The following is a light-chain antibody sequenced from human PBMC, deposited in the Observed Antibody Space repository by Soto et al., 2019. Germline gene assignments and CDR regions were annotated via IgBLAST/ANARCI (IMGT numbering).Light chain of an antibody. CDR2: EVT. J-gene: IGLJ1*01. CDR3: SSFAGSNNRYV. CDR1: SSDVGGYNF. Sequence: QSALTQPPSASGSPGQSVTISCTGTSSDVGGYNFVSWYPQHPGEAPKLIIYEVTKRPSGVPDRFSGSKSGNTASLTVSGLQTEDEADYYCSSFAGSNNRYVFGTGTKVTVL. V-gene: IGLV2-8*01.